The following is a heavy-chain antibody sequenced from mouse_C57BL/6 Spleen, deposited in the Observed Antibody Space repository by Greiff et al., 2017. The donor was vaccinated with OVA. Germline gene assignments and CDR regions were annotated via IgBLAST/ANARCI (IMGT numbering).Heavy chain of an antibody. CDR3: ARWDYYYGSSSLGY. Sequence: QVHVKQPGAELVMPGASVKLSCKASGYTFTSYWMHWVKQRPGQGLEWIGEIDPSDSYTNYNQKFKSKATLTVDKPSSTAYMQLSSLTSEDSAVYYCARWDYYYGSSSLGYWGQGTTLTVSS. CDR2: IDPSDSYT. D-gene: IGHD1-1*01. CDR1: GYTFTSYW. V-gene: IGHV1-69*01. J-gene: IGHJ2*01.